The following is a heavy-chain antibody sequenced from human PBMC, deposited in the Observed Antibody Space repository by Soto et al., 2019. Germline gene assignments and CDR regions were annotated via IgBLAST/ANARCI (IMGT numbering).Heavy chain of an antibody. CDR1: GFTFDDYG. J-gene: IGHJ5*02. Sequence: GGSLRLSCAASGFTFDDYGMSWVRQAPGKGLEWVSGINWNGGSTGYADSVKGRFTISRDNAKNSLYLQMNSLRAEDTALYYCARNAPTYYDFWSGYRLMGSWFDPWGQGTLVTVSS. D-gene: IGHD3-3*01. CDR2: INWNGGST. V-gene: IGHV3-20*04. CDR3: ARNAPTYYDFWSGYRLMGSWFDP.